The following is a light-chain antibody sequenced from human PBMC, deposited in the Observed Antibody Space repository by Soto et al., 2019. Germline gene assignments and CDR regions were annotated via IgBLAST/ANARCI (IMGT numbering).Light chain of an antibody. J-gene: IGLJ1*01. CDR1: SGAIGGYNS. CDR2: NVS. Sequence: QSALTQPASVSGSPGQSIAFSCTGTSGAIGGYNSVSWYQQHPGKAPKLMIYNVSNRPSGVSDRFSGSKSGNTASLTISGLQAEDEADYYCSSYTSSSTYVFGTGTKVTVL. CDR3: SSYTSSSTYV. V-gene: IGLV2-14*01.